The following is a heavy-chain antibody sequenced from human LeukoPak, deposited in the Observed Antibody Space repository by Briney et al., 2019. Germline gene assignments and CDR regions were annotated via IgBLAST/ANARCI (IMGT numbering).Heavy chain of an antibody. CDR2: TYPGDSDT. J-gene: IGHJ4*02. D-gene: IGHD6-6*01. CDR1: GYSFTSYW. Sequence: GESLKISCKGSGYSFTSYWIGWVRQMPGKGLGWMGITYPGDSDTRYSPSFQGQVTISADKSINTAYLQWSSLKASDTAMYYCARLRSLYRSLSGHFDYWGQGTLVTVSS. CDR3: ARLRSLYRSLSGHFDY. V-gene: IGHV5-51*01.